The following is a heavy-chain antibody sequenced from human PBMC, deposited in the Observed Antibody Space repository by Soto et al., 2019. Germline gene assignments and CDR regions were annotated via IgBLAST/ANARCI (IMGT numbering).Heavy chain of an antibody. D-gene: IGHD4-17*01. J-gene: IGHJ5*02. CDR1: GFSLSTSGVG. CDR3: ARASTIYGDYVGFDP. V-gene: IGHV2-5*02. CDR2: IYWDDDK. Sequence: SGPTRVSPRQTLTLTCTFAGFSLSTSGVGVGWIRQPPGKALEWLALIYWDDDKRYSPSLKTRLTISKDTSKNQVVLTMTNMDPVDTATYYCARASTIYGDYVGFDPWGQGTLVTVSS.